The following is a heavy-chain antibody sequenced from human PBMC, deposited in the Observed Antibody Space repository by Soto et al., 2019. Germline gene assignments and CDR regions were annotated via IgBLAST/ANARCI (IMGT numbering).Heavy chain of an antibody. CDR3: ARDSYYDILTGYSGYYYYYMDV. D-gene: IGHD3-9*01. CDR1: GFTVSSNY. Sequence: GGSLRLSCAASGFTVSSNYMSWVRQTPGKGLECVSVIYSGGSTYYADSVKGRFTISRDNSKNTLYLQMNSLRAEDTAVYYCARDSYYDILTGYSGYYYYYMDVWGKGTTVTVSS. J-gene: IGHJ6*03. V-gene: IGHV3-66*01. CDR2: IYSGGST.